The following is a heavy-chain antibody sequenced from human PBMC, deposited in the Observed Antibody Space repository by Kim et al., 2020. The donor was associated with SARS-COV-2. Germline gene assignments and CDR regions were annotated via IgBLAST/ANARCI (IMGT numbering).Heavy chain of an antibody. D-gene: IGHD2-21*02. CDR1: GFTFSSYA. J-gene: IGHJ6*02. CDR3: AKDFVVTASEGYYYYYGMDV. V-gene: IGHV3-23*01. CDR2: ISGSGGST. Sequence: GGSLRLSCAASGFTFSSYAMSWVRQAPGKGLEWVSAISGSGGSTYYADSVKGRFTISRDNSKNTLYLQMNSLRAEDTAVYYCAKDFVVTASEGYYYYYGMDVWGQGTTVTVSS.